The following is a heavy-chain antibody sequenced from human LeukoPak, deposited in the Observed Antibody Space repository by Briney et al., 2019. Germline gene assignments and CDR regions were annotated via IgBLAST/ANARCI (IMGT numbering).Heavy chain of an antibody. J-gene: IGHJ4*02. CDR3: ARGLVYGSGSYLPDY. Sequence: PSETLSLTCAVHGGSFSGYYWTWVRQPPGKGLEWIGEIIHSGVTNYNPSLKSRLTISLSPSKSQFSLKLTSVTAADTALYYCARGLVYGSGSYLPDYWGQGTLVTVSS. V-gene: IGHV4-34*01. CDR2: IIHSGVT. CDR1: GGSFSGYY. D-gene: IGHD3-10*01.